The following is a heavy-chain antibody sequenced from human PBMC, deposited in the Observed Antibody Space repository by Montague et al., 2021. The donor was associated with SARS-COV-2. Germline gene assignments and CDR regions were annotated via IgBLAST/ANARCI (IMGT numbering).Heavy chain of an antibody. Sequence: SETLSLTCTVSGGSISSSSYYWGWIRQPPGKGLEWIGSIYYSGSTYYNPSLKSRVTISVDTSKNQFSPKLSSVTAAETAVYYCVEIVGAADYWGQGTLVTVSS. CDR2: IYYSGST. D-gene: IGHD1-26*01. CDR3: VEIVGAADY. CDR1: GGSISSSSYY. V-gene: IGHV4-39*01. J-gene: IGHJ4*02.